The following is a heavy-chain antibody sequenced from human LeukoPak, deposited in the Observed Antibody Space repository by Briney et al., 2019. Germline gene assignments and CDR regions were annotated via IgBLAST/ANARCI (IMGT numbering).Heavy chain of an antibody. CDR2: ISSSSSV. J-gene: IGHJ6*02. V-gene: IGHV3-48*02. Sequence: GGSLRLSRAASGFTFNSYSMNWVRQAPGKGLEWISYISSSSSVYYADSVKGRFTISRDNAKNSLYLQMSSLRDDDTAVYYCARSSLLHSNAMDVWGQGTTVTVSS. CDR1: GFTFNSYS. D-gene: IGHD5-18*01. CDR3: ARSSLLHSNAMDV.